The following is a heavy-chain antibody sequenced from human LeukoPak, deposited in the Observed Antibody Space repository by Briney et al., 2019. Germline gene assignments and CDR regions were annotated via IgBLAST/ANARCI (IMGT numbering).Heavy chain of an antibody. CDR1: GDSISSGGYY. V-gene: IGHV4-31*03. CDR3: SRESGAFSPFGY. J-gene: IGHJ4*02. CDR2: IYYSGST. D-gene: IGHD1-26*01. Sequence: SQTLSLTCTVSGDSISSGGYYWNWIRQHPGKGLEWIGHIYYSGSTYYNPSLKSRVTMSVDTSKNKFSLKLSSVTAEDTAVYYCSRESGAFSPFGYWGQGTLVTVTS.